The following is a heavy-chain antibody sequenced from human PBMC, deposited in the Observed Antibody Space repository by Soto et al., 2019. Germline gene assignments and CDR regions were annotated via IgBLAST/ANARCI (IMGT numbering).Heavy chain of an antibody. CDR2: FCSGGSTI. CDR1: GFTFSTYS. V-gene: IGHV3-48*01. D-gene: IGHD6-6*01. CDR3: VRDRPGGRF. Sequence: PGGSLRLSCTASGFTFSTYSMNWVRQAPGKVLELVSYFCSGGSTIFYAVSVKGRFTISRDIAMISLYLQMNSLRAEDTAVYYCVRDRPGGRFWGQGTMVTVSS. J-gene: IGHJ4*02.